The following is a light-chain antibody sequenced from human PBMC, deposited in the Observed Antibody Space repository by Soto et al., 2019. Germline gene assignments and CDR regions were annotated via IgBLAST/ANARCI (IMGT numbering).Light chain of an antibody. CDR1: SSNIGAGYD. CDR3: QSYDSSLSAL. V-gene: IGLV1-40*01. Sequence: QSVLTQPPSVSGAPGQRVTISCTGSSSNIGAGYDVHWYQQHPGTAPKLLIYGNSNRPSGVPDRFSGSKSGTSAALAITGLQAEDEADYYCQSYDSSLSALFGGGTKLTVL. J-gene: IGLJ2*01. CDR2: GNS.